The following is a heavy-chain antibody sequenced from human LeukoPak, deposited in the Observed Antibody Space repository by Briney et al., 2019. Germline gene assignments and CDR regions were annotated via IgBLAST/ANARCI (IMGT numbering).Heavy chain of an antibody. Sequence: GGSLRLSCAASGFTFSSYWMSWVRQAPGKGLEWVANIKQDGSEKNYVDSVKGRFTISRDNAKNSLYLQMNSLRAEDTAVYYCARSGPSIAARPGWFDPWGQGTLVTVSS. CDR1: GFTFSSYW. CDR3: ARSGPSIAARPGWFDP. D-gene: IGHD6-6*01. J-gene: IGHJ5*02. CDR2: IKQDGSEK. V-gene: IGHV3-7*01.